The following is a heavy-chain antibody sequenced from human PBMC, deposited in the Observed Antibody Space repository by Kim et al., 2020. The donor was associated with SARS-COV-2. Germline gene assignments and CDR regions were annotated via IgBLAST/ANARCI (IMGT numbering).Heavy chain of an antibody. CDR2: ISGDDDTT. CDR1: GFTLDDYA. V-gene: IGHV3-43*02. J-gene: IGHJ6*03. D-gene: IGHD4-4*01. Sequence: GGSLRLSCAASGFTLDDYAMHWVRQAPGKGLEWVSLISGDDDTTYYADSVKGRFTISRDNSKNSLYLQMNSLRAEDTALYYCAKDIYSSHYYYMDVWGKG. CDR3: AKDIYSSHYYYMDV.